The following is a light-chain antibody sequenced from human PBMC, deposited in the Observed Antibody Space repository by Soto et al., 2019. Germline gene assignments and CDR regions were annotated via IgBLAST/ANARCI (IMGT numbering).Light chain of an antibody. CDR2: LGS. CDR1: QSLLHSNGYNY. J-gene: IGKJ2*02. CDR3: MQALQTRCT. Sequence: DIVMTQSPLSLPVTPGEPASISCRSSQSLLHSNGYNYLDWYLQKPGQSPQLLIYLGSNRASGVHDRFSGSGSGTDFTLKISRVEAEDVGVYYCMQALQTRCTFGQGTKLEIK. V-gene: IGKV2-28*01.